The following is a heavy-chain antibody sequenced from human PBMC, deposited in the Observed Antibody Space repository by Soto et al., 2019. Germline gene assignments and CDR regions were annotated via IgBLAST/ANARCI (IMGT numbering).Heavy chain of an antibody. V-gene: IGHV1-18*01. CDR3: AREGQAPYYYNGMDG. CDR2: ISGYNGNT. Sequence: QVQVVQSGDEVKKPGASVKVSCKASGYTFTNYGFSWVRQAPGQGLEWMGWISGYNGNTKYAEKFQGRVTMTTDTSTSTAQMELRSLRSDDTAVYYCAREGQAPYYYNGMDGWGQGTAVTVSS. CDR1: GYTFTNYG. J-gene: IGHJ6*02.